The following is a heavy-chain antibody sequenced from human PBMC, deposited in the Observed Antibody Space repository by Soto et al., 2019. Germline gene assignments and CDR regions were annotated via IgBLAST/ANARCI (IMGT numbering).Heavy chain of an antibody. V-gene: IGHV4-30-2*01. CDR2: IYHSGST. Sequence: SETLSLTCAVSGGSISSGGYSWSWIRQPPGKGLEWIGYIYHSGSTYYNPSLKSRVTISVDRSKNQFSLKLSSVTAADTAVYYCARSGYAAGFDYWGQGTLVTVSS. CDR1: GGSISSGGYS. CDR3: ARSGYAAGFDY. J-gene: IGHJ4*02. D-gene: IGHD5-12*01.